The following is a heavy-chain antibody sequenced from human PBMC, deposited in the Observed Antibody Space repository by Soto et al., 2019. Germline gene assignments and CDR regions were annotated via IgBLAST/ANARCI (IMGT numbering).Heavy chain of an antibody. J-gene: IGHJ4*02. CDR2: IYYSGST. V-gene: IGHV4-39*01. CDR1: GGSISSSSYY. D-gene: IGHD3-10*01. CDR3: ARRLVGPPSAMVRGVTYPFDY. Sequence: PSETLSLTCTVSGGSISSSSYYWGWIRQPPGKGLEWIGSIYYSGSTYYNPSLKSRVTISVDTSKNQFSLKLSSVTAADTAVYYCARRLVGPPSAMVRGVTYPFDYWGQGTLVTVSS.